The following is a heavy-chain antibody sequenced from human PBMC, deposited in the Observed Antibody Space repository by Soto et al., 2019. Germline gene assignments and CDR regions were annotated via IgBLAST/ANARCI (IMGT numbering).Heavy chain of an antibody. D-gene: IGHD5-12*01. V-gene: IGHV4-61*08. CDR2: IYSSGYT. Sequence: PSETLSLTCTVSGGSISSGGYCWSWIRQHPGKGLEWIGYIYSSGYTNYNPSLKNRGTISVDTPKKQLFLNLRSVTAADTAVYYRARRGGYNFGIDYWGRRIMVTASS. CDR3: ARRGGYNFGIDY. CDR1: GGSISSGGYC. J-gene: IGHJ4*02.